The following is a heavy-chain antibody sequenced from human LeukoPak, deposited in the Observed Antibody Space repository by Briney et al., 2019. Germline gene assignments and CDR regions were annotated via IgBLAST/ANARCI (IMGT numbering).Heavy chain of an antibody. D-gene: IGHD5-18*01. CDR2: IYPGDSDT. CDR1: GYSFTSYW. J-gene: IGHJ3*02. Sequence: GESLKISRKGSGYSFTSYWIGWVRQMPGKGLEWMGIIYPGDSDTRYSPSFQGQVTISADKSISTAYLQWSSLKASDTAMYYCARQSGTTAMVYAFDIWGQGTMVTVSS. V-gene: IGHV5-51*01. CDR3: ARQSGTTAMVYAFDI.